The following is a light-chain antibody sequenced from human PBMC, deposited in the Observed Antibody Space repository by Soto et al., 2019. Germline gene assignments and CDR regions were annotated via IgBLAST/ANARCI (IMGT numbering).Light chain of an antibody. V-gene: IGKV1-39*01. Sequence: DIPMTPSPSSLSASVGDRVTITCRASQSISSYLNWYQQKPGKAPKLLIYAASSLQSGDPSRFSDSGSGTDFTLTISSLQPEDFATYYCQQSYSTPYTFGQVTKLEIK. CDR3: QQSYSTPYT. CDR2: AAS. CDR1: QSISSY. J-gene: IGKJ2*01.